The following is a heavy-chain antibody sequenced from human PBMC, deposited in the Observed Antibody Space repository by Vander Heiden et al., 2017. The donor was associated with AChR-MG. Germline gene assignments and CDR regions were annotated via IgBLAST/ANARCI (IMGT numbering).Heavy chain of an antibody. CDR2: IFSNDEK. V-gene: IGHV2-26*01. J-gene: IGHJ4*02. Sequence: HVTLKESGPVVVKPTEAPTLTCSVSGFTLSNGRMGVSWIRQPPGKPLEWLADIFSNDEKSDSTCLKSRLTISKDTSKSQVVLTLTNMDPVDTATYYCERIDYGSGWYDAVDYWGRGTLVTVSS. CDR1: GFTLSNGRMG. D-gene: IGHD6-19*01. CDR3: ERIDYGSGWYDAVDY.